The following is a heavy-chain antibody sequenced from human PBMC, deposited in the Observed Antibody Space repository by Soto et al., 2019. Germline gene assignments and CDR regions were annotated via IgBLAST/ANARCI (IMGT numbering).Heavy chain of an antibody. Sequence: PGESLKISCQTSGYTFSSNWIGWVRQRPGKGLEWMGIIYPGDSETRYSPSFQGQVTISADRSFSTAYLQWTSLQASDTAMYYCARQGDMAATPADAFDIWGQGTLVTVSS. CDR3: ARQGDMAATPADAFDI. V-gene: IGHV5-51*01. CDR1: GYTFSSNW. D-gene: IGHD6-19*01. CDR2: IYPGDSET. J-gene: IGHJ3*02.